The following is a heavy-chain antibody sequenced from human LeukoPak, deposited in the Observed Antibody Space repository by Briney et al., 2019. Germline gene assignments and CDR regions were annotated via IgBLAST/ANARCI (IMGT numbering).Heavy chain of an antibody. Sequence: QPGGSLRLSCAASGFIFSSYGMHWVRQAPGKGLEWVALIWYDGSKKDYADSVKGRFTISRDNSKNTLNLQMNRLRAEDTAVYYCATMTTVTMDDAFDMWGQGAMVTVSS. J-gene: IGHJ3*02. CDR2: IWYDGSKK. D-gene: IGHD4-17*01. CDR3: ATMTTVTMDDAFDM. CDR1: GFIFSSYG. V-gene: IGHV3-33*01.